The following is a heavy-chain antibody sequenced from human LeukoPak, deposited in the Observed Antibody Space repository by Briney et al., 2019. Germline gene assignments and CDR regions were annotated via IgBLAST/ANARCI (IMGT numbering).Heavy chain of an antibody. V-gene: IGHV3-15*01. CDR1: GLTFSDAW. J-gene: IGHJ4*02. CDR2: IRNDRIT. D-gene: IGHD5-12*01. CDR3: TWMATIITVDY. Sequence: GGSLRLSCVLSGLTFSDAWMSWVRQAPGKGLEWVGRIRNDRITDYAAPVQGRFSISRDNSKNTFYLQMNSLRTEDTGMYFCTWMATIITVDYWGQGTLVTVSS.